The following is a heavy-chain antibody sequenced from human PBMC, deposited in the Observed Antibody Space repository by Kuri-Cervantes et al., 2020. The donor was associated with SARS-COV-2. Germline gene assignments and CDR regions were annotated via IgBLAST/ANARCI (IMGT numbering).Heavy chain of an antibody. CDR1: GYTFTSYY. J-gene: IGHJ5*02. D-gene: IGHD2-2*01. V-gene: IGHV1-46*01. CDR3: AKLTGWRYCSSTSCYRGASFDP. Sequence: ASVKVSCKASGYTFTSYYMHWVRQAPGQGLEWMGIINPSGGSTSYAQKFQGRVTMTRDTSTSTVYMELSSLRSEDTAVYYCAKLTGWRYCSSTSCYRGASFDPWGQGTLVTVSS. CDR2: INPSGGST.